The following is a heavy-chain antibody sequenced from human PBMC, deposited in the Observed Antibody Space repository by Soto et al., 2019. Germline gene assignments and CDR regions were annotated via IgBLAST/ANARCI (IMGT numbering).Heavy chain of an antibody. V-gene: IGHV3-15*07. J-gene: IGHJ4*02. D-gene: IGHD3-22*01. CDR1: DFILSDAW. Sequence: EVQLEESGGGLIKPGESLTLSCAASDFILSDAWMKWVRQAPGKGLGWVGRIKSRAHGGTTDCADPLKGRFTILRDASKNTLYLQMNSRQTEDTAMYYCASCRDSSGLRRYDYWGQGALVTVSS. CDR2: IKSRAHGGTT. CDR3: ASCRDSSGLRRYDY.